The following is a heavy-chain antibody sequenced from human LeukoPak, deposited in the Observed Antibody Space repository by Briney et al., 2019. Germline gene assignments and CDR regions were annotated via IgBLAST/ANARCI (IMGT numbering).Heavy chain of an antibody. CDR3: VGSSGWPKY. CDR2: IDTDGIST. D-gene: IGHD6-19*01. CDR1: GFTFSTYW. Sequence: GGSLRLSCAASGFTFSTYWMHWVRQAPGKGLVWVSRIDTDGISTAYADSVKGRFTISRDNAKNTVYLQMNSLGGEDTAVYYCVGSSGWPKYWGQGTLVAVSA. J-gene: IGHJ4*02. V-gene: IGHV3-74*01.